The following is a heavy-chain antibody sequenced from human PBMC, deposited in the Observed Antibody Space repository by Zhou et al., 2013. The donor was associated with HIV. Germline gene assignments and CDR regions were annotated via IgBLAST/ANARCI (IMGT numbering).Heavy chain of an antibody. Sequence: QAQLVQSGAEVRKPGSSVKVSCKTVGATFRSYGVSWVRQAPGQGLEWIGRIIPVLGLTTYAQKFQGGVTITADKATTTVYMEVGRLRSEDTAVYYCVRDQKDYGGDSDLDYWGQGTLVTVSS. V-gene: IGHV1-69*04. J-gene: IGHJ4*02. CDR3: VRDQKDYGGDSDLDY. CDR2: IIPVLGLT. CDR1: GATFRSYG. D-gene: IGHD2-21*02.